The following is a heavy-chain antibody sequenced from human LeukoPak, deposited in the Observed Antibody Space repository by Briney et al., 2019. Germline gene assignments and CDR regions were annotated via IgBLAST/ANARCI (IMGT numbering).Heavy chain of an antibody. D-gene: IGHD2-15*01. CDR3: ARVAADSNGCYQFDS. J-gene: IGHJ4*02. CDR2: IGASGEST. Sequence: GGSLRLSCAASGFTFSVAAMTWVRQAPGKGLEWVSLIGASGESTYYADSVKGRFTMSRDNSKNTLYLQMNSLRAEDTAVYYCARVAADSNGCYQFDSWGQGTLVTVSS. CDR1: GFTFSVAA. V-gene: IGHV3-23*01.